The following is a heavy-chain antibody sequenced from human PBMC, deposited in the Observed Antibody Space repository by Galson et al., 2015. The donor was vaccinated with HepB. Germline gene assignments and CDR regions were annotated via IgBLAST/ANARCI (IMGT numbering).Heavy chain of an antibody. D-gene: IGHD2-15*01. J-gene: IGHJ3*02. V-gene: IGHV3-66*01. CDR3: ARDQDFRGSDAFDI. Sequence: SLRLSCAASGFTVSNNYMTWVRQAPGKGLEWVSLIYIGGSTYYADSVKGRFTISRDSSKNTLYLQMNSLRAEDTAVYYCARDQDFRGSDAFDIWGQGTMLTVSS. CDR1: GFTVSNNY. CDR2: IYIGGST.